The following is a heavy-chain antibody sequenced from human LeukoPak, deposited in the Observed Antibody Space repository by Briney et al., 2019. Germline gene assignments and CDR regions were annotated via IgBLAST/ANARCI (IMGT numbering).Heavy chain of an antibody. CDR3: ASQDIVVVPAADY. D-gene: IGHD2-2*01. CDR1: GFTFSSYA. Sequence: GGSLRLSCAASGFTFSSYAMSWVGQAEGKGLEWVSAISGSGGSTYYADYVKGRFTISRDNSNNTLYLQMNSLRAEATAVYYCASQDIVVVPAADYWGQGTLVTVSS. J-gene: IGHJ4*02. V-gene: IGHV3-23*01. CDR2: ISGSGGST.